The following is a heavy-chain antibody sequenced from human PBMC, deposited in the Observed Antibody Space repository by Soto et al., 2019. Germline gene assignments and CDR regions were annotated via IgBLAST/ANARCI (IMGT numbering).Heavy chain of an antibody. J-gene: IGHJ6*02. CDR1: GFSLSTSGVG. CDR2: IYWDDDK. CDR3: AHSSNYDFWSGYYKNYGMDV. D-gene: IGHD3-3*01. V-gene: IGHV2-5*02. Sequence: SGPTLVNPTQTLTLTCTFSGFSLSTSGVGEGWIRQPPGKALEWLALIYWDDDKRYSPSLKSRLTITKDTSKNQVVLKMTNMDPVDTATYYCAHSSNYDFWSGYYKNYGMDVWGQGTTVTVSS.